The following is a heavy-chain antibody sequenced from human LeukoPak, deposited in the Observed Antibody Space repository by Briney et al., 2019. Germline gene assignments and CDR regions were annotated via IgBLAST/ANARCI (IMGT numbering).Heavy chain of an antibody. D-gene: IGHD4-4*01. J-gene: IGHJ4*02. CDR1: GGSISSYY. CDR3: ARVHDYSNYFDY. V-gene: IGHV4-59*01. CDR2: IYYSGST. Sequence: PSETLSLTCTVSGGSISSYYWSWIRQPPGKGLEWIGYIYYSGSTSYNPSLKSRVTISVDTSKNQFSLKLSSVTAADTAVYYCARVHDYSNYFDYWGQGTLVTVSS.